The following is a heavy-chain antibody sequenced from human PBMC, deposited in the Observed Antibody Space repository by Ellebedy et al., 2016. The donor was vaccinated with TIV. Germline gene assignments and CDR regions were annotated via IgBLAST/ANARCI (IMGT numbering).Heavy chain of an antibody. CDR3: VRDSEAAAGRAFDY. V-gene: IGHV4-31*03. D-gene: IGHD6-13*01. Sequence: SETLSLTXTVSGGSISSGGYYWSWIRQHPGKGLEWIGYIYYSGSTYYNPSLKSRVTMSVDTSKNQFSLKLTSVTAADTAVYYCVRDSEAAAGRAFDYWGQGTLVTVSS. CDR2: IYYSGST. CDR1: GGSISSGGYY. J-gene: IGHJ4*02.